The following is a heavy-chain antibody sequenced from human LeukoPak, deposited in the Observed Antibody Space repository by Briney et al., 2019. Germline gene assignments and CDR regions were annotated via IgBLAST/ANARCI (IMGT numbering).Heavy chain of an antibody. V-gene: IGHV3-48*02. CDR2: ISSGSGTI. CDR3: ARDSRYAFDI. J-gene: IGHJ3*02. Sequence: GGSLRLSCAASGFTFTSYSMNWVRQAPGKGLEWVSYISSGSGTIYYADFVKGRFTISRDNAQNSLYLQMNSLRDEDSAVYYCARDSRYAFDIWGQGTRVTVSS. CDR1: GFTFTSYS.